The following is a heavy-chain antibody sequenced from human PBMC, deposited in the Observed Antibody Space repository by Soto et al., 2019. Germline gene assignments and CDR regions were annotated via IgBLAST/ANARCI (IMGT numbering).Heavy chain of an antibody. V-gene: IGHV1-18*01. D-gene: IGHD2-8*01. CDR2: ISGYNGDT. CDR3: AKNGQPPYYYYGLDV. J-gene: IGHJ6*02. CDR1: GYTFSRYG. Sequence: QGQLVQSGGEVKKSGASVKVSCKASGYTFSRYGISWVRQAPGQGLEWMGWISGYNGDTNYAQKFKGRVIMTIDTSTTTAYMGLRSLTSDDTAVYYCAKNGQPPYYYYGLDVWGQGTTVTVSS.